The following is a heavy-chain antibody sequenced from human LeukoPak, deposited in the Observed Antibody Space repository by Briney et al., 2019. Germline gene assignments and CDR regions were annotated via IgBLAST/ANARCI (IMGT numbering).Heavy chain of an antibody. Sequence: GESLKISCKGSGYSFTSFWIGWVRQMPGKGLEWMGIIYPGNSDTRYSPSFQGQATISADKSISTAYLQWSSLKASDTAMYYCARLGSRHGYHWGDIWGQGTLVSVSS. CDR1: GYSFTSFW. J-gene: IGHJ4*02. CDR2: IYPGNSDT. D-gene: IGHD5-24*01. V-gene: IGHV5-51*01. CDR3: ARLGSRHGYHWGDI.